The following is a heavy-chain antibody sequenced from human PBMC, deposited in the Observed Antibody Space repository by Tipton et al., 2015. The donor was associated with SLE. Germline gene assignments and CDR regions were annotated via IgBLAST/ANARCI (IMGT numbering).Heavy chain of an antibody. CDR3: AGPGVGAYYYGMDV. D-gene: IGHD3-16*01. CDR1: GGSFSGYY. V-gene: IGHV4-34*09. Sequence: TLSLTCAVYGGSFSGYYWSWIRQPPGKGLEWIGYIYYSGSTYYNPSLKSRVTISVDTSKNQFSLKLSSVTAADTAVYYCAGPGVGAYYYGMDVWGQGTPVTVSS. J-gene: IGHJ6*02. CDR2: IYYSGST.